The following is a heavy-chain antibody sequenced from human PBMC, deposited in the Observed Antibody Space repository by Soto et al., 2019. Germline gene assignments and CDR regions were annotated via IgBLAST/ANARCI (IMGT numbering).Heavy chain of an antibody. CDR2: ISYDGSNK. D-gene: IGHD6-6*01. V-gene: IGHV3-30*03. CDR1: GFTFSSYG. Sequence: PGGSLRLSCAASGFTFSSYGMHWVRQAPGKGPEWVAVISYDGSNKYYADSVKGRFTISRDNSKNTLYLQMNSLRPEDTAVYYCARVYSSLDYGIDYWGQGTLVTVSS. J-gene: IGHJ4*02. CDR3: ARVYSSLDYGIDY.